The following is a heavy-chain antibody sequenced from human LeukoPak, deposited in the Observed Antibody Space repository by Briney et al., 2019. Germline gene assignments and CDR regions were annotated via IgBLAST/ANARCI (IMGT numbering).Heavy chain of an antibody. Sequence: GGSLRLSCAASGFTFSSYAMHWVRQAPGKGLEWVAVISYDGSNKYYADSVKGRFTISRDNSKNTLYPQMNSLRAEDTAVYYCAKDHGSSPDYWGQGTLVTVSS. CDR1: GFTFSSYA. J-gene: IGHJ4*02. CDR3: AKDHGSSPDY. V-gene: IGHV3-30-3*01. D-gene: IGHD6-6*01. CDR2: ISYDGSNK.